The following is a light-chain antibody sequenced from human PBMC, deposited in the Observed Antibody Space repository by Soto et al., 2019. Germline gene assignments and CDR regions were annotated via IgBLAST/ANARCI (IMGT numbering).Light chain of an antibody. CDR1: QSLVYSDGNTY. Sequence: DVVMTQSPLSLPVTLGQPASISCKSSQSLVYSDGNTYLNWFQQRPGQSPRRLISKVSNRDSGVPDRFSGSGSGTDFTLKISRVEADDVGVYYCMQGSHWPPTFGGGTKVEIK. CDR3: MQGSHWPPT. CDR2: KVS. V-gene: IGKV2-30*01. J-gene: IGKJ4*02.